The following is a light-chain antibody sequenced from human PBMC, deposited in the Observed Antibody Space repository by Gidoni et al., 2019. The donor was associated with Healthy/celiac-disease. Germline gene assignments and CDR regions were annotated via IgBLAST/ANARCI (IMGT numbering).Light chain of an antibody. V-gene: IGKV4-1*01. CDR3: QQYYSTPPS. J-gene: IGKJ2*03. CDR2: WAS. CDR1: QSDFYSSNNKNY. Sequence: DIVMTQSPDSLAVSLGERATINCKSSQSDFYSSNNKNYLAWYQQKPGQPPKLLIYWASTRESGVPDRFSGSGSGTDFTLTISSLQAEDVAVYYCQQYYSTPPSFGQGTKLEIK.